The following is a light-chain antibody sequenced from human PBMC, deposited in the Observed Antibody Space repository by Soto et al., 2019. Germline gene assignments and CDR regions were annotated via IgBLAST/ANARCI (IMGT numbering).Light chain of an antibody. Sequence: QSVLTQPASVSGSPGQSITISCTGTSGDVGGYNYVSWYQQHPGKAPKLMIYDVSNRPSGVSNRFSGSKSGNTASLTISGLQAEDEADYYCSSYTSSSTLYVFGTGTKVTVL. CDR1: SGDVGGYNY. CDR3: SSYTSSSTLYV. J-gene: IGLJ1*01. V-gene: IGLV2-14*01. CDR2: DVS.